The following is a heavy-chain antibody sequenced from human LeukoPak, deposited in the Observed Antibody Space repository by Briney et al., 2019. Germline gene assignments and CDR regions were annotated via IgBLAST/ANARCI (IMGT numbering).Heavy chain of an antibody. D-gene: IGHD1-26*01. CDR2: IYYSGST. Sequence: SETLSLTCTVSGGSISSSSYYWGWIRQPPGKGLEWIGSIYYSGSTYYNPSLKSRVTISVDTSKNQFSLKLSSVTAADTAVYYCARRGDAWEIMYSFDVWGPGTKVTVSS. CDR3: ARRGDAWEIMYSFDV. V-gene: IGHV4-39*07. J-gene: IGHJ3*01. CDR1: GGSISSSSYY.